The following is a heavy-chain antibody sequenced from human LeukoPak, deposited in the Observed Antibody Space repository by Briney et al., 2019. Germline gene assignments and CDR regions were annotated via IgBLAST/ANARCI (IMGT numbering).Heavy chain of an antibody. CDR3: ARSVSAIRPYHYYGMDV. Sequence: SETLSLTCTVSGGSISSYYWSWIRQPPGKGLEWIGYIYYSGSTNYNPSLKSRVTISVDTSKNQFSLKLSSVTAADTAVYYCARSVSAIRPYHYYGMDVWGQGTTVTVSS. V-gene: IGHV4-59*01. CDR1: GGSISSYY. J-gene: IGHJ6*02. CDR2: IYYSGST. D-gene: IGHD2-21*02.